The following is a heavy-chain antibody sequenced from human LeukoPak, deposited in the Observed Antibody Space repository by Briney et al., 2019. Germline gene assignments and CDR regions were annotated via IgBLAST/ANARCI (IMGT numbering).Heavy chain of an antibody. D-gene: IGHD3-16*01. J-gene: IGHJ6*02. CDR2: IYYSGST. Sequence: SETLSLTCTVSGGSISSYYWSWIRQPPGKGLEWIGYIYYSGSTNYNPSLKSRVTISVDTSKNQFSLKLSSVTAADTAVYYCARGAGGYYYGMDVWGQGTTVTVSS. V-gene: IGHV4-59*08. CDR3: ARGAGGYYYGMDV. CDR1: GGSISSYY.